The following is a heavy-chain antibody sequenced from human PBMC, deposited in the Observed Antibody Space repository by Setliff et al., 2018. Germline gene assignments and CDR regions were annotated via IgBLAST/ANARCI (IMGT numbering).Heavy chain of an antibody. D-gene: IGHD2-8*01. Sequence: ASVKVSCKASGYSFTSFSITWVRQAPGQGLEWLGWVSTYNGDTKSAQKFQGRVTMTTDTSTSTAYLELRSLTSDDTAVYYCSKLVRYCTTTACQGASGAEFWGQGTLVTVS. CDR3: SKLVRYCTTTACQGASGAEF. V-gene: IGHV1-18*01. CDR1: GYSFTSFS. CDR2: VSTYNGDT. J-gene: IGHJ4*02.